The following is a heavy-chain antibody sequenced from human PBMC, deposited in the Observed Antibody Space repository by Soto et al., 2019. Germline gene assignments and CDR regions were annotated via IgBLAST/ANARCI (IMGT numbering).Heavy chain of an antibody. CDR2: ISAYNGNT. CDR3: ARGDVVVVAATPFDP. D-gene: IGHD2-15*01. Sequence: ASVKVSCKASGYTFTSYCISWVRQAPGQGLEWMGWISAYNGNTNYAQKLQGRVTMTTDTSTSTAYMELRSLRSDDTAVYYCARGDVVVVAATPFDPWGQGTLVTVSS. V-gene: IGHV1-18*01. CDR1: GYTFTSYC. J-gene: IGHJ5*02.